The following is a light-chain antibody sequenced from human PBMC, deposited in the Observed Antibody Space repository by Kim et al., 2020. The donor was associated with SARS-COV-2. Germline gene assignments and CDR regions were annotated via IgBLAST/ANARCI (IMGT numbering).Light chain of an antibody. CDR3: QSYDSSKSNV. V-gene: IGLV6-57*03. CDR2: EDN. J-gene: IGLJ6*01. CDR1: SGSIASNY. Sequence: TVTISGTRSSGSIASNYVQWYQQRPGSAPTTVIYEDNQRPSGVPDRFSGSIDSSSNSASLTISGLKTEDEADYYCQSYDSSKSNVFGSGTKVTVL.